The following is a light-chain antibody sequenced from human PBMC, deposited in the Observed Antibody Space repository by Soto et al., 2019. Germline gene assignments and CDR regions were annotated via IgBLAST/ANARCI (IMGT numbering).Light chain of an antibody. CDR1: SSDVGSYNY. CDR2: ASS. Sequence: QSVLTQPASVSGSPGQSITIPCTGTSSDVGSYNYVSWYHQHPGKAPRLMIYASSNRPSGVSHRFSGSRSGNTASLTISGLQAEDEADYFCSSYTSGSTLYVFGSGTKVTVL. V-gene: IGLV2-14*01. CDR3: SSYTSGSTLYV. J-gene: IGLJ1*01.